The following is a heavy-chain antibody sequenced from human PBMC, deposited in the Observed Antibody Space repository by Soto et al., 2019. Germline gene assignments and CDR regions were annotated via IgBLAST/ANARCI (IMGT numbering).Heavy chain of an antibody. V-gene: IGHV3-30*18. Sequence: QVQLVESGGGVVQPGRSLRLSCAASGFTFSSSGMHWVRQAPGKGLEWVAVLSSDGSNKYYADSVKGRFTISRDNSNNTLYLQVNSLRAEDTAVYYCAKIVEAAARRVPADYWGQGTLVTVSS. CDR3: AKIVEAAARRVPADY. CDR2: LSSDGSNK. J-gene: IGHJ4*02. D-gene: IGHD6-6*01. CDR1: GFTFSSSG.